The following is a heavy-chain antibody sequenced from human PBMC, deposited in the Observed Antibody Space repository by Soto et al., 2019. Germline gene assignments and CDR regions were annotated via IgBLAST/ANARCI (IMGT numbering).Heavy chain of an antibody. J-gene: IGHJ6*02. CDR2: IWYDGSNK. Sequence: QVQLVESGEALFQPGRSLRLSGAGSGFTLIGYGIHWVGQAPARGLGWVAVIWYDGSNKYYADSVKGRFTISRHNSKNTLYLQMNSLRAEDTAVYYCAIDAYCSSTSCSASGMDVWGQGTTVTVSS. CDR3: AIDAYCSSTSCSASGMDV. V-gene: IGHV3-33*01. D-gene: IGHD2-2*01. CDR1: GFTLIGYG.